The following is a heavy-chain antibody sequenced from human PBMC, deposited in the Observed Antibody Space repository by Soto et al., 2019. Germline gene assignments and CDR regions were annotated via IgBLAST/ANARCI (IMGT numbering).Heavy chain of an antibody. D-gene: IGHD6-19*01. Sequence: QVQLVESGGGVVQPGRSLRLSCAASGFTFSSYGMHWVRQAPGKGLEWVAVISYDGSNKYYADSVKGRFTISRDNSXXTLYLQMNSLRAEDTAVYYCAKAHVQWLVLDLFDYWGQGTLVTVSS. CDR3: AKAHVQWLVLDLFDY. V-gene: IGHV3-30*18. CDR2: ISYDGSNK. J-gene: IGHJ4*02. CDR1: GFTFSSYG.